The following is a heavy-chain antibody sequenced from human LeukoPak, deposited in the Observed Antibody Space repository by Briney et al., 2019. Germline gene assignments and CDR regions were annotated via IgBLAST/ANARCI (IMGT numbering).Heavy chain of an antibody. CDR3: ARLNSGYDPSRTLVGYYYMDV. CDR2: IIPIFGTA. J-gene: IGHJ6*03. D-gene: IGHD5-12*01. Sequence: SVTVSCKASGGTFSSYAISWVRQAPGQGLEWMGGIIPIFGTANYAQKFQGRVTITADKSTSTAYMELSSLRSEDTAVYYCARLNSGYDPSRTLVGYYYMDVWGKGTTVTVSS. V-gene: IGHV1-69*06. CDR1: GGTFSSYA.